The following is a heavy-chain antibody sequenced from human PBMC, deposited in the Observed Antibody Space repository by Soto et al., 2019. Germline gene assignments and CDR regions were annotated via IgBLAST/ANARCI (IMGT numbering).Heavy chain of an antibody. D-gene: IGHD2-2*02. CDR2: IYYSGST. CDR3: ARWARDIVLVPAAISGNWFDP. CDR1: GGSVSSGSYY. J-gene: IGHJ5*02. Sequence: TSETLSLTCTVSGGSVSSGSYYWSWIRQPPGKGLEWIGYIYYSGSTNYNPSLKSRVTISVDTSKNQFSLKLSSVTAADTAVYYCARWARDIVLVPAAISGNWFDPWGQGTLVTVSS. V-gene: IGHV4-61*01.